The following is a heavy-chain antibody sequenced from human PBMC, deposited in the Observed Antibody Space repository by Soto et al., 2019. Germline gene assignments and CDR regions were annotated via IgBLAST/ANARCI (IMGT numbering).Heavy chain of an antibody. Sequence: GGSLRLSCAVSGFTFSDYGMRWVRQGPGKGLEWVSTIISSGGSTYYADSVKGRFTISRDNSKNTLYLQMNSLRAEDTAIYYCVLEVRAKSFDHWGQGTLVTVSS. CDR1: GFTFSDYG. CDR3: VLEVRAKSFDH. CDR2: IISSGGST. J-gene: IGHJ4*02. V-gene: IGHV3-23*01.